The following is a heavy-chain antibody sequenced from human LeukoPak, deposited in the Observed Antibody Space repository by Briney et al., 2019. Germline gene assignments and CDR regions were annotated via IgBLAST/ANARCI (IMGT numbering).Heavy chain of an antibody. J-gene: IGHJ4*02. V-gene: IGHV1-69*01. Sequence: SVKVSCKASGGTFSIYAISWVRQAPGQGLEWMGGIIPIFGTANYAQKFQGRVTITADESTSTAYMELSSLRFEDTAVYYCARRGETNYYDSSGYYSRWGQGTLVTVSS. D-gene: IGHD3-22*01. CDR2: IIPIFGTA. CDR3: ARRGETNYYDSSGYYSR. CDR1: GGTFSIYA.